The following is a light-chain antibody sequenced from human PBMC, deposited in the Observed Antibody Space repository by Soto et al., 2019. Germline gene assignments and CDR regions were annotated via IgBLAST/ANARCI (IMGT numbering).Light chain of an antibody. CDR2: DAS. CDR3: QQRSNWPRGLT. CDR1: QSVSSY. V-gene: IGKV3-11*01. J-gene: IGKJ3*01. Sequence: EIVLTQSPATLSLSPGERATLSCRASQSVSSYLAWYQQKPGQAPRLLIYDASNRATGIPARFSGSGSGTDFTLTISSLEPEYFAVYYCQQRSNWPRGLTFGPGTKVDIK.